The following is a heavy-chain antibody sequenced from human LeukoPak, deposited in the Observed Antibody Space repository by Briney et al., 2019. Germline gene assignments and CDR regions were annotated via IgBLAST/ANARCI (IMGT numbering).Heavy chain of an antibody. J-gene: IGHJ4*02. CDR2: ISGSNSYI. Sequence: KSGGSLRLSCAASGFTFSNAWMSWVRQAPGKGLEWVSSISGSNSYIYYADSMKGRFTISRDNAKNSLYLQMNSLRAEDTAVYYCARDLYRIVVVPHYFDYWGQGTLVTVSS. CDR3: ARDLYRIVVVPHYFDY. V-gene: IGHV3-21*01. CDR1: GFTFSNAW. D-gene: IGHD3-22*01.